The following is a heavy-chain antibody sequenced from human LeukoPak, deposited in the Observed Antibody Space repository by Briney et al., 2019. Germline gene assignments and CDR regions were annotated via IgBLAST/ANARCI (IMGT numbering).Heavy chain of an antibody. J-gene: IGHJ5*01. CDR2: TYYRSKWYD. CDR3: ARDLGTSGWYTFDF. D-gene: IGHD6-19*01. Sequence: SQTLSLTCAISGDSVSSKNGAWNWIRQSPSRGLEWLGRTYYRSKWYDESADSVKGRVTISPDTSKNQFSLHVYSVTPEDTAVYYCARDLGTSGWYTFDFWGQGTLVTVSS. V-gene: IGHV6-1*01. CDR1: GDSVSSKNGA.